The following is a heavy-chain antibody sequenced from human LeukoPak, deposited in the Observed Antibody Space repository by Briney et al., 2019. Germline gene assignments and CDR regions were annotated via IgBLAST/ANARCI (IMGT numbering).Heavy chain of an antibody. CDR3: AKTGSTVTTLNWFDP. Sequence: GGSLSLSCAASGFTFSSNAMSWVRQAPGKGLEWVSGISVGGGSTFYADSVKARFAISRGNSKNTLYLHMNSLRGEDTAVYYCAKTGSTVTTLNWFDPWGQGTLVTVSS. V-gene: IGHV3-23*01. CDR2: ISVGGGST. J-gene: IGHJ5*02. CDR1: GFTFSSNA. D-gene: IGHD4-17*01.